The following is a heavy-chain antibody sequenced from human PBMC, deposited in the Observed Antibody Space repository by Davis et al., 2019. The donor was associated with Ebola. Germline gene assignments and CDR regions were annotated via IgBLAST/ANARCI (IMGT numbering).Heavy chain of an antibody. D-gene: IGHD4-17*01. Sequence: MPSETLSLTCTVSGGSISSYYWSWIRQPPGKGLEWIGYIYYSGSTNYNPSLKSRVTISVDTSKNQFSLKLSSVTAEDTAVYYCARDHGIGYGDYGVWFDPWGQGTLVTVSS. V-gene: IGHV4-59*01. J-gene: IGHJ5*02. CDR2: IYYSGST. CDR3: ARDHGIGYGDYGVWFDP. CDR1: GGSISSYY.